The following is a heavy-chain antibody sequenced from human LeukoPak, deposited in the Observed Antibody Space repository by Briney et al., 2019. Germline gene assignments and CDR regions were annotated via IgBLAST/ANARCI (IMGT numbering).Heavy chain of an antibody. CDR1: GYTFTGYY. CDR2: INPNSGGT. CDR3: ARDVLPRVPLPTGMDL. Sequence: ASVKVSCKASGYTFTGYYMHWVRQAPGQGLEWMGWINPNSGGTNYAQKFQGRVTMTRDTSISTAYMELSRLRSDDTAVYYCARDVLPRVPLPTGMDLWGKGTTVTVSS. J-gene: IGHJ6*03. V-gene: IGHV1-2*02. D-gene: IGHD5/OR15-5a*01.